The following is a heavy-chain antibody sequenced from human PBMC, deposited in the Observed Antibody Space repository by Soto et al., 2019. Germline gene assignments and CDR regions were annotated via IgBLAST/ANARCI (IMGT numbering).Heavy chain of an antibody. D-gene: IGHD6-6*01. CDR1: GFTFSDYF. CDR3: ARVSSSSLFDY. CDR2: IGSRGSPI. J-gene: IGHJ4*02. Sequence: VHLVDSGGGLVKPGGSLRLSCAASGFTFSDYFMTWIRQAPGKGLEWVSYIGSRGSPIYYVDSVKGRFTISRDNAKDSLYLHVSSLPAEDTAVYYCARVSSSSLFDYWGQGTLVTVSS. V-gene: IGHV3-11*01.